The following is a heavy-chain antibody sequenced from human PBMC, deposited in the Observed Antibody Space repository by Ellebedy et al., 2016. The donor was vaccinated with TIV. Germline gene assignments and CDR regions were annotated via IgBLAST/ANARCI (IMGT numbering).Heavy chain of an antibody. D-gene: IGHD5-24*01. Sequence: GGSLRLSCAASGFTFDDYAMHWVRQAPGKGLEWVSGISWNSGSIGYVDSVKGRFTIFRDNAKTSVYLQMNSLRVEDTAIYYCVRIRLGDEYNVGDCWGQGTLVTVSS. CDR3: VRIRLGDEYNVGDC. CDR2: ISWNSGSI. J-gene: IGHJ4*02. V-gene: IGHV3-9*01. CDR1: GFTFDDYA.